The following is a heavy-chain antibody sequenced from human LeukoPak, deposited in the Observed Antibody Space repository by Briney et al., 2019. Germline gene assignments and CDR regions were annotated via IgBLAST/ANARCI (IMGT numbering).Heavy chain of an antibody. V-gene: IGHV1-18*01. Sequence: ASVKVSCKASGYTFTSYGISWVRQAPGQGLEWMGWISAYNGNTNYAQKLQGRVTMTTDTSTSTAYMELRSLRSDDTAVYYCARGGIAAAGTTYHYYYMDVWGKGTTVTVSS. CDR1: GYTFTSYG. D-gene: IGHD6-13*01. J-gene: IGHJ6*03. CDR2: ISAYNGNT. CDR3: ARGGIAAAGTTYHYYYMDV.